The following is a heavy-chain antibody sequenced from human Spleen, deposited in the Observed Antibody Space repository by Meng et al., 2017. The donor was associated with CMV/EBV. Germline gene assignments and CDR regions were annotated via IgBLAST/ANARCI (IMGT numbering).Heavy chain of an antibody. Sequence: CKASGGTFSTYAINWVRQAPGQGLEWMGTIIPMGETAIYTQKFRGRVTITADESTTTAHMEISGLTSEDTAVYYCATDGPGGGSYCLYWGQGTLVTSPQ. D-gene: IGHD3-10*01. CDR3: ATDGPGGGSYCLY. V-gene: IGHV1-69*11. CDR1: GGTFSTYA. CDR2: IIPMGETA. J-gene: IGHJ4*02.